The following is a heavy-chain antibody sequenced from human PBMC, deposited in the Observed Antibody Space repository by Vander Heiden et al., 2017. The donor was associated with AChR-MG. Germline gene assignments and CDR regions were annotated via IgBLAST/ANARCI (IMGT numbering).Heavy chain of an antibody. CDR2: INPNSGGT. CDR1: GYTFPGYY. D-gene: IGHD5-12*01. Sequence: QVQLVQSGAEVKKPGASVKVSCKASGYTFPGYYMHGVRQAPGQGLEWMGWINPNSGGTNYAQKFQGRVTMTRDTSISTAYMELSRLRSDDTAVYYCATVGGKMATITAAYYYYMDVWGKGTTVTVSS. CDR3: ATVGGKMATITAAYYYYMDV. J-gene: IGHJ6*03. V-gene: IGHV1-2*02.